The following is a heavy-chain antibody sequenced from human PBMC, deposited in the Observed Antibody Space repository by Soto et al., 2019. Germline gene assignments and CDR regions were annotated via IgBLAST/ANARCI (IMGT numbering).Heavy chain of an antibody. D-gene: IGHD3-16*01. CDR2: IYYSGST. CDR3: AGLGDAIDPLDG. CDR1: GGSFITGIYD. J-gene: IGHJ6*02. Sequence: SATLFLTCSVSGGSFITGIYDWGRIRHPPGKGLEWIGSIYYSGSTYYNPSLKSRVTISVYTSKNQFSLKLSSVTAADTAVYYDAGLGDAIDPLDGWGQGTAVTVSS. V-gene: IGHV4-39*01.